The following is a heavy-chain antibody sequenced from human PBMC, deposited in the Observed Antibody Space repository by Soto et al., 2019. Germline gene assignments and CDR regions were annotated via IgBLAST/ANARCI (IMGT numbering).Heavy chain of an antibody. CDR3: ARDQGYSHY. D-gene: IGHD5-18*01. CDR2: IYSSGST. Sequence: EVQRVESGGGLVQPGGSLRLSCAASGFTVSSNYMSLVRQAPGNGLELVAVIYSSGSTYYADSVKGRFTISRDKYKKPLYLQMNSLRAEDAAVYYCARDQGYSHYWGQGTLFTVCS. J-gene: IGHJ4*02. CDR1: GFTVSSNY. V-gene: IGHV3-66*01.